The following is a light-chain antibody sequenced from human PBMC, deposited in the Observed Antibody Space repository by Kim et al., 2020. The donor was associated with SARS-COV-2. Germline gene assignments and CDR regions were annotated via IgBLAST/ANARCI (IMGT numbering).Light chain of an antibody. CDR1: QSISTY. J-gene: IGKJ1*01. Sequence: DIQMTQSPSSLSAYVGDRVTITCRASQSISTYLNWFQQKPGKPPKLLIYAASNLQRGVPSRFSGSGSGTDFTLTISSLQAEDFASYFCQQSYGISWTFCQGTKVDNK. CDR2: AAS. CDR3: QQSYGISWT. V-gene: IGKV1-39*01.